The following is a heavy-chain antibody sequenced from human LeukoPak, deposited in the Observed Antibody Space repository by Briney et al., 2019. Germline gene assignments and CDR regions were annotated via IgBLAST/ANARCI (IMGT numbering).Heavy chain of an antibody. J-gene: IGHJ4*02. CDR2: IYSGGST. Sequence: PGGSLRLSCVASGFTVTNNYMRWVRQALGKGVEWVSVIYSGGSTHYADSVKGRFTISRDNSKNTVFLQMNSLRAEDTAVYYCARDRGAAAGDWGQGTLVTVSS. V-gene: IGHV3-53*01. CDR1: GFTVTNNY. CDR3: ARDRGAAAGD. D-gene: IGHD6-13*01.